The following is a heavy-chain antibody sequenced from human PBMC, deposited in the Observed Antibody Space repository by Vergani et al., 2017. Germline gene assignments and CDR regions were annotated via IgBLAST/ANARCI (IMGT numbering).Heavy chain of an antibody. J-gene: IGHJ6*03. V-gene: IGHV4-34*01. CDR3: ASLRSLAARPKYDYYYMDV. Sequence: QVQLQQWGAGLLKPSETLSLTCAVYGGPFSGYYWSWIRQPPGKGLEWIGEINHSGSTNYNPSLKSRVTISVDTSKNQFSLKLSSVTAADTAVYYCASLRSLAARPKYDYYYMDVWGKGTTVTVSS. CDR2: INHSGST. CDR1: GGPFSGYY. D-gene: IGHD6-6*01.